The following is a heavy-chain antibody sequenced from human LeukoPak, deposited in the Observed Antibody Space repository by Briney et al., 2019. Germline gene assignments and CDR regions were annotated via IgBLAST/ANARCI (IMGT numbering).Heavy chain of an antibody. J-gene: IGHJ4*02. Sequence: ASVKVSCKASGYSLTKYGLNWVRQAPGQGLQWMGWISCYNGHTHYAQNFQGRVTMTTDTSTNTAYMELRGLRSDDTAIYYCARREGRSASPFFFDSWGQGTLVTVSS. CDR3: ARREGRSASPFFFDS. D-gene: IGHD6-6*01. CDR2: ISCYNGHT. CDR1: GYSLTKYG. V-gene: IGHV1-18*01.